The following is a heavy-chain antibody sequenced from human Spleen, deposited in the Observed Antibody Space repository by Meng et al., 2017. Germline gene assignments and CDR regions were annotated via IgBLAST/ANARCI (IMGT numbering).Heavy chain of an antibody. CDR1: GYTFGSYG. D-gene: IGHD1-14*01. Sequence: QVHLLQSGPEVKKPGASVRVSCKASGYTFGSYGISWVRQAPGQGLEWLGCLVKYEDTYPAAKFKGSVTMTTDTHTNTAFMELRSLTSDDTAVYYRARDRTWATESDYWGQGTLVTVSS. CDR3: ARDRTWATESDY. CDR2: LVKYEDT. J-gene: IGHJ4*02. V-gene: IGHV1-18*01.